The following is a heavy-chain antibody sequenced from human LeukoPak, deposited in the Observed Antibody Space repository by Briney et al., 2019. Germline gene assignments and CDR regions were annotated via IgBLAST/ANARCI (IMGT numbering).Heavy chain of an antibody. CDR1: GFTVSSNY. CDR2: IYSGGST. V-gene: IGHV3-53*01. J-gene: IGHJ5*02. Sequence: GGSLRLSCAASGFTVSSNYMSWVRRAPGKGLEWVSVIYSGGSTYYADSVKGRFTISRDNSKNTLYLQMNSLRAEDTAVYYCARENSYGFSNWFDPWGQGTLVTVSS. D-gene: IGHD5-18*01. CDR3: ARENSYGFSNWFDP.